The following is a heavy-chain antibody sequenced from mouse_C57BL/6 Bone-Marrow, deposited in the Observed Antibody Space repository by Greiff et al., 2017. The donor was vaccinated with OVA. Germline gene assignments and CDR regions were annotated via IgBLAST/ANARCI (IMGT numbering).Heavy chain of an antibody. CDR2: IYPRSGNT. J-gene: IGHJ2*01. Sequence: QVQLQQSGAELARPGASVKLSCKASGYTFTSYGISWVKQRTGQGLEWIGEIYPRSGNTYYNEKFKGKATLTADKSSSTAYMELSSLTSEDSAVYYCARAPFITTVVEGTNFDYWGQGTTLTVSS. D-gene: IGHD1-1*01. V-gene: IGHV1-81*01. CDR1: GYTFTSYG. CDR3: ARAPFITTVVEGTNFDY.